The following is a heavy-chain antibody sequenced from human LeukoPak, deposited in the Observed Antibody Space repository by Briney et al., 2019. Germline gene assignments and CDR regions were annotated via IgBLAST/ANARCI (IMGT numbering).Heavy chain of an antibody. D-gene: IGHD3-10*01. CDR3: ARAALTYYYGSGSRYYFDY. CDR1: GGSFSGYY. Sequence: PSETLSLTCAVYGGSFSGYYWSWIRQPPGKGLEWIGEINHSGSTNYNPSLKSRVTISVDTSKNQFSLKLSSVTAADTAVYYCARAALTYYYGSGSRYYFDYWGQGTLVTVSS. J-gene: IGHJ4*02. V-gene: IGHV4-34*01. CDR2: INHSGST.